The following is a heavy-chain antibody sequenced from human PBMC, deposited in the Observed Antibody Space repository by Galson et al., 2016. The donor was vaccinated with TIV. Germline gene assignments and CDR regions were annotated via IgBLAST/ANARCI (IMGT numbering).Heavy chain of an antibody. Sequence: SLRLSCAASGFTFSSYGMHWVRQAPGKGLEWSAVIWYDGINKAYADSMRGRLTISRDNSKNTLSLQMDSLRVEDTATYYCARVRFCSSSNCYGYLDLWGPGTRVIVSA. CDR3: ARVRFCSSSNCYGYLDL. D-gene: IGHD2-2*01. CDR2: IWYDGINK. J-gene: IGHJ2*01. V-gene: IGHV3-33*01. CDR1: GFTFSSYG.